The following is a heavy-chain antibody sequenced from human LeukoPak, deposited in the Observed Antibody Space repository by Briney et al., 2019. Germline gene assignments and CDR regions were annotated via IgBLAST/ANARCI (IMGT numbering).Heavy chain of an antibody. J-gene: IGHJ5*02. Sequence: GGSLRLSCAASGFTFSSYAMHWVRQAPGKGLEWVAVISYDGSNKYYADSVKGRFTISRDNSKNTLYLQMNSLRAEDTAVYYCARAGVTTPKGGYWFDPWGQGTLVTVSS. CDR3: ARAGVTTPKGGYWFDP. V-gene: IGHV3-30*01. CDR2: ISYDGSNK. D-gene: IGHD4-11*01. CDR1: GFTFSSYA.